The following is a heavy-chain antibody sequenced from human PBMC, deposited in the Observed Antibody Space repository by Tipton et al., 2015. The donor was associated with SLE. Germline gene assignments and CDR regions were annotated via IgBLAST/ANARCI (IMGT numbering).Heavy chain of an antibody. CDR1: GGSISSHY. Sequence: TLSLTCTVSGGSISSHYWSWIRQPPGKGLEWIGEINHSGSTNYNPSLKSRVTLSVDTSKNQISLKLSSVTAADTAVYYCARDDPDDLISESSGVPGDDWGQGTLVTVSS. D-gene: IGHD3-22*01. CDR2: INHSGST. CDR3: ARDDPDDLISESSGVPGDD. J-gene: IGHJ4*02. V-gene: IGHV4-59*11.